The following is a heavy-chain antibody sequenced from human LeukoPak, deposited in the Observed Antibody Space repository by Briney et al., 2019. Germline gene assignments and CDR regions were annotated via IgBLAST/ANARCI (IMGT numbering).Heavy chain of an antibody. Sequence: ASVKFSCKASGYTFTSYAMHWVRQAPGQRLEWMGWINAGNGNTKYSQKFQGRVTMTTDTSTSTAYMELRSLRSDDTAVYYCARDGGVAVAGTWGDYWGQGTLVTVSS. CDR2: INAGNGNT. D-gene: IGHD6-19*01. CDR3: ARDGGVAVAGTWGDY. CDR1: GYTFTSYA. J-gene: IGHJ4*02. V-gene: IGHV1-3*01.